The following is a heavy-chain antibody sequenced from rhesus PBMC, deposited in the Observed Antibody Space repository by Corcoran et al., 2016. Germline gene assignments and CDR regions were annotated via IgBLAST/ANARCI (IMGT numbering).Heavy chain of an antibody. D-gene: IGHD1-20*01. CDR2: IYGSGGGT. V-gene: IGHV4-106*01. J-gene: IGHJ4*01. Sequence: QVQLQESGPGLVKPSETLSLTCAVSGGSISDDYYWSWIRQPPGKGLEWIGYIYGSGGGTNYNPSLKNRVTISIDTSNNQFSLKLSSVTAADTAVYYCASIAGTTGFVVFDYWGQGVLVTVSS. CDR1: GGSISDDYY. CDR3: ASIAGTTGFVVFDY.